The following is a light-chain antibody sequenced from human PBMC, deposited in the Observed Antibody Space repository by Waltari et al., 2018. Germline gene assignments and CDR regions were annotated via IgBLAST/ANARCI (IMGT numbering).Light chain of an antibody. CDR2: YAS. J-gene: IGKJ1*01. Sequence: EIVLTQSPDFLSVAPKQTVTITCRASRTVSSSLHWYQQKPGQPPKLLIDYASQSVSGVPSRFSGSGSETDYTLTINDLEAEDAATYFCHQSANLPHTFGQGTKVEIK. V-gene: IGKV6-21*01. CDR3: HQSANLPHT. CDR1: RTVSSS.